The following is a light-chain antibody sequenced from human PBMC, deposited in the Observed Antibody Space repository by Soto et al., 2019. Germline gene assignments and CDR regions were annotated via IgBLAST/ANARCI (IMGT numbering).Light chain of an antibody. CDR2: DAS. CDR1: QNSSVW. CDR3: QQYDSSSPT. J-gene: IGKJ2*01. Sequence: DIQMTQSPSTLSASVGDGVTITFRASQNSSVWVAWYQQRPGKAPKFLIYDASNLENGVSSRFSVSGSGTAFTLTLRSLQPDDFSTYYCQQYDSSSPTFGQGTKLEIK. V-gene: IGKV1-5*01.